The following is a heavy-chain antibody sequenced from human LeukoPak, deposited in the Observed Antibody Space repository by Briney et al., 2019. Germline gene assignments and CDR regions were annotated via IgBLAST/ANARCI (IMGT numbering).Heavy chain of an antibody. V-gene: IGHV1-24*01. CDR1: GYTLTELS. J-gene: IGHJ4*02. CDR3: ATDRILNSGSYSGFDY. CDR2: FDPVDGEA. D-gene: IGHD1-26*01. Sequence: ASVKVSCKVSGYTLTELSMHWVRQAPGKGLEWMGGFDPVDGEAIYAQKFQGRVTMTEDTPTDTAYMELSSLRSEGTAVYYCATDRILNSGSYSGFDYWGQGTLVTVSS.